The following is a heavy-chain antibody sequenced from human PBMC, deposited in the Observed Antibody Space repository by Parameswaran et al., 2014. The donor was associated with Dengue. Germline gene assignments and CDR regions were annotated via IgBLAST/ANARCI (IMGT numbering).Heavy chain of an antibody. CDR2: ISGSGVST. D-gene: IGHD4-23*01. V-gene: IGHV3-23*01. J-gene: IGHJ2*01. Sequence: VRQAPGKGLEWVSAISGSGVSTYFADSVKGRFTISRDSSKNTVHLQMNSLRAEDTAVYYCASTFKGGGGNSWWYFDLWGRGTLVTVSS. CDR3: ASTFKGGGGNSWWYFDL.